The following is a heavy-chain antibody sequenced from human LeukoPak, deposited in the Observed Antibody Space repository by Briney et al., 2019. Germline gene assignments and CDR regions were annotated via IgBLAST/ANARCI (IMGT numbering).Heavy chain of an antibody. V-gene: IGHV4-4*02. Sequence: SETLSLTCAVSGVSISISEWWIWVRQPPGQGLEWIGEIHRAGRTRYNPSLKSRVTISMDYSKNQFSLKLTSVTAADTAIYYCGKTDIYFNPIDYWGPGSLVTVSS. CDR1: GVSISISEW. CDR3: GKTDIYFNPIDY. CDR2: IHRAGRT. J-gene: IGHJ4*02. D-gene: IGHD3-9*01.